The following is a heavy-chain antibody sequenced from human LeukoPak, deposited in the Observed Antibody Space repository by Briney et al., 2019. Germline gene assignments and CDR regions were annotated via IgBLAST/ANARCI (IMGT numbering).Heavy chain of an antibody. D-gene: IGHD6-13*01. CDR2: ISAYNDNT. V-gene: IGHV1-18*01. Sequence: GASVKVSCKASGYTFTNYGINWVRQAPGQGLEWMGWISAYNDNTNYAQMLQGRVTMTTDTSTSTAYMELRGLKSDDTAVYYCARDRTGIAAATNWFDPWGQGTLVTVSS. J-gene: IGHJ5*02. CDR3: ARDRTGIAAATNWFDP. CDR1: GYTFTNYG.